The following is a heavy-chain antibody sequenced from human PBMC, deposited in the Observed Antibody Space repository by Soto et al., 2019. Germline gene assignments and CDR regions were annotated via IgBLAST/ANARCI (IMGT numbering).Heavy chain of an antibody. J-gene: IGHJ3*02. V-gene: IGHV3-48*03. CDR1: GFTFSSYE. CDR2: ISSSGSTI. D-gene: IGHD1-7*01. CDR3: EREGGYNWNYDAFDI. Sequence: GGSLRLSCAASGFTFSSYEMNWVRQAPGKGLEWVSYISSSGSTIYYADSVKGRFTISRDNAKNSLYLQMNSLRAEDAAVYYCEREGGYNWNYDAFDIWGQGTMVTVSS.